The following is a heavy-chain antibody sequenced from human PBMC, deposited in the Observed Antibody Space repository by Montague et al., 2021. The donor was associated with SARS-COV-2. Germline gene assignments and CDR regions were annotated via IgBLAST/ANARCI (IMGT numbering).Heavy chain of an antibody. D-gene: IGHD4-17*01. CDR2: TNYRSKWTS. Sequence: CAISGDSVWSNTAAWNWIRQSPSGGLEWLGRTNYRSKWTSDYATSVEGRISIDPDTSKNQFFLHLRSVTPEDTGVYYCVRDTGSAQAGFDAWGQGNLVTVSS. J-gene: IGHJ4*02. CDR1: GDSVWSNTAA. V-gene: IGHV6-1*01. CDR3: VRDTGSAQAGFDA.